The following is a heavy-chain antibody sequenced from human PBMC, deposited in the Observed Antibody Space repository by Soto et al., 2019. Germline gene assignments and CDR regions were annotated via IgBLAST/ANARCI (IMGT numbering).Heavy chain of an antibody. D-gene: IGHD3-3*01. V-gene: IGHV4-59*03. CDR2: IYNSGSA. J-gene: IGHJ6*02. Sequence: QVQLQESGPGLVKPSETLSLTCNVSGGSISSYYWTWIRQPPGKGLEWIGHIYNSGSANYNPSLQSRVPISLDTSKNQFSLNLTSVTAADTAVYYCAGMSFTGFGELFGNFYFYGLDVWGQGTTVTVSS. CDR3: AGMSFTGFGELFGNFYFYGLDV. CDR1: GGSISSYY.